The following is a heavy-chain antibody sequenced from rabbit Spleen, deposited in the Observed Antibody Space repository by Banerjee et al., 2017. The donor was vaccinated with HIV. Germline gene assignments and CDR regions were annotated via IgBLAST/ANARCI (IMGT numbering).Heavy chain of an antibody. Sequence: QEQLVEYGGDLVQPEGSLTLTCTASGFSFSSNYWICWVRQAPGKGLEWIACIYAGSSGSTTYASWAKGRFTITRSTSLNTVDLQMTSLTAADTATYFCARSSGGNDRFNLWGPGTLVTVS. D-gene: IGHD1-1*01. CDR1: GFSFSSNYW. CDR2: IYAGSSGST. J-gene: IGHJ4*01. V-gene: IGHV1S45*01. CDR3: ARSSGGNDRFNL.